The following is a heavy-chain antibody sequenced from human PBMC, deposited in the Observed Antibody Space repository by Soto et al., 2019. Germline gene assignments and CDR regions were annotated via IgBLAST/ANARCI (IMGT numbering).Heavy chain of an antibody. J-gene: IGHJ5*02. CDR3: ARVVPGAEAWFGP. Sequence: QVQLVQAGGEVKRPGASVKVSCKTSGYTFSNYGITWVRQAPGQPLEWLGWISLYSDGTNYAQKFQGRGSRTTDTSTTTAYMELRSLRSDDTAVYYWARVVPGAEAWFGPWGQGTLVTVSS. CDR1: GYTFSNYG. D-gene: IGHD2-2*01. CDR2: ISLYSDGT. V-gene: IGHV1-18*01.